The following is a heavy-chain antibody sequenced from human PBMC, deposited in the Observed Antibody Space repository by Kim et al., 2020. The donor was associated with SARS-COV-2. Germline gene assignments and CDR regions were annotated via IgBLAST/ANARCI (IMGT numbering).Heavy chain of an antibody. CDR2: IKQDGSEK. V-gene: IGHV3-7*01. Sequence: GGSLRLSCAASGFTFRTYWMSWVRQAPGKGLEWVANIKQDGSEKYYVDSVKGRFTISRDNAKKSLYLQMNSLRAEDTAVYYCAREDYGAPGYWGQGTLVTVSS. CDR1: GFTFRTYW. D-gene: IGHD4-17*01. J-gene: IGHJ4*02. CDR3: AREDYGAPGY.